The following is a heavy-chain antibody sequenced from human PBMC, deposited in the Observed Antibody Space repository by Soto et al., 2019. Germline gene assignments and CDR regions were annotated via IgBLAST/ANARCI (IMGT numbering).Heavy chain of an antibody. J-gene: IGHJ5*02. CDR1: GFTFSSYA. CDR3: AREGYCSGGSCYSGGWFDP. V-gene: IGHV3-30-3*01. Sequence: QVQLVESGGGVVQPGRSLRLSCAASGFTFSSYAMHWVRQAPGKGLEWVAVISYDGSNKYSDSVKGRFTISRDNSKNTLYLQMNSLRAEDTAVYYCAREGYCSGGSCYSGGWFDPWGQGTLVTVSS. D-gene: IGHD2-15*01. CDR2: ISYDGSNK.